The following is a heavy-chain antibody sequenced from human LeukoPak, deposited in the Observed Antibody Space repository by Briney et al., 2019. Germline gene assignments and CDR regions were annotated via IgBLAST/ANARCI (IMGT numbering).Heavy chain of an antibody. V-gene: IGHV4-59*12. CDR3: ARDRRFGGSGSNWFDP. J-gene: IGHJ5*02. Sequence: SETLSLTCTVSGGSISPYYWSWIRQPPGKGLEWIGYIYYTGSGSTSHNPSLKSRVTISVDKSKNQFSLKLSSVTAADTAVYYCARDRRFGGSGSNWFDPWGQGTLVTVSS. CDR1: GGSISPYY. D-gene: IGHD2-15*01. CDR2: IYYTGSGST.